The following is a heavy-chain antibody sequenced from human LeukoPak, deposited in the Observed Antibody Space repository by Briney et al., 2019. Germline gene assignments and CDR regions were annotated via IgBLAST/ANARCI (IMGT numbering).Heavy chain of an antibody. J-gene: IGHJ5*02. CDR3: ARDAREVLLWFGEFFP. CDR1: GYTFTSFG. CDR2: ISAYNGNT. D-gene: IGHD3-10*01. V-gene: IGHV1-18*01. Sequence: ASVKVSCKASGYTFTSFGISWVRQAPGQGLEWMGWISAYNGNTNYAQKFQGRVTMTTDTSTSTAYMELRSLRPDDTAVYYCARDAREVLLWFGEFFPWGQGTLVTVSS.